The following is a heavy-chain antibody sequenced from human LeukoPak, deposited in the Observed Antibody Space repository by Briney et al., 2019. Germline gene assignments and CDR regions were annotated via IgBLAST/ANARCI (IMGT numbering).Heavy chain of an antibody. Sequence: ASVKVSCKASGYTFTDYYMHWVRQAPGQGLEWMGWISPNSGGTNYAQKFQGRVTMTRDTSLSTTYMELSRLRSDDTAVYYCARDYVGDNWFDPWGQGTLVTVSS. J-gene: IGHJ5*02. CDR2: ISPNSGGT. CDR1: GYTFTDYY. V-gene: IGHV1-2*02. D-gene: IGHD3-16*01. CDR3: ARDYVGDNWFDP.